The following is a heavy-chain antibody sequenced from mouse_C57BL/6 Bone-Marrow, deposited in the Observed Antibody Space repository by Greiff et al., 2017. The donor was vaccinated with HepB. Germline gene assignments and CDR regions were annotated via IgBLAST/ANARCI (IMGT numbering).Heavy chain of an antibody. CDR3: ARDQGPYYYGSSRV. CDR2: ISDGGSYT. CDR1: GFTFSSYA. D-gene: IGHD1-1*01. Sequence: EVKLVESGGGLVKPGGSLKLSCAASGFTFSSYAMSWVRQTPEKRLEWVATISDGGSYTYYPDNVKGRFTISRDNAKNNLYLQMSHLKSEDTAMYYCARDQGPYYYGSSRVWGTGTTVTVSS. V-gene: IGHV5-4*01. J-gene: IGHJ1*03.